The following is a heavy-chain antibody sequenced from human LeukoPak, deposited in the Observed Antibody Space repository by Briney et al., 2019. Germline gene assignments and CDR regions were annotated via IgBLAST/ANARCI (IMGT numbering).Heavy chain of an antibody. J-gene: IGHJ4*02. Sequence: ASVKVSCKASGYTFTGYYMHWVRQAPGQGFEWMGWINPNSGGTNYAQKFQGRVTMTRDTSISTAYMELSRLRSDDTAVYYCARDIRIAVAGTDDYWGQGTLVTVSS. CDR3: ARDIRIAVAGTDDY. CDR2: INPNSGGT. D-gene: IGHD6-19*01. V-gene: IGHV1-2*02. CDR1: GYTFTGYY.